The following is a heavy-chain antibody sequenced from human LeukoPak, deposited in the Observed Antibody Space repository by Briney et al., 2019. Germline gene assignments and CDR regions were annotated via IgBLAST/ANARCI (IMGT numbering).Heavy chain of an antibody. J-gene: IGHJ4*02. CDR2: IKQDGSEK. D-gene: IGHD6-19*01. CDR3: AREDIAVAGCNDY. CDR1: GFSFSNYW. Sequence: PGGSLRLSCAASGFSFSNYWMSWVRQAPGKGLEWVANIKQDGSEKYYVDSVKGRFTISRDNAKNSLYLQMNSLRAEDTAVYYCAREDIAVAGCNDYWGQGTLVTVSS. V-gene: IGHV3-7*01.